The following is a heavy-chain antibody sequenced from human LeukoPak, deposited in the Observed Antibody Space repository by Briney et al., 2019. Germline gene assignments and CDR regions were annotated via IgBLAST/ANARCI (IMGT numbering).Heavy chain of an antibody. CDR1: GFTFSSYA. J-gene: IGHJ5*02. CDR3: AVLATSWFDP. D-gene: IGHD1-26*01. V-gene: IGHV3-48*04. CDR2: ISSSGSTI. Sequence: PGGSLRLSCAASGFTFSSYAMSWVRQAPGKGLEWVSYISSSGSTIYYADSVKGRFTISRDNAKNSLYLQMNSLRAEDTAVYYCAVLATSWFDPWGQGTLVTVSS.